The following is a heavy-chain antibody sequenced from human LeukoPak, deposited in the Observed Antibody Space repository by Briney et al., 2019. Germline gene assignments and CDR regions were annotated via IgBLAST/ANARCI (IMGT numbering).Heavy chain of an antibody. J-gene: IGHJ4*02. CDR1: GFTFSSYS. CDR2: ISSSSSYI. D-gene: IGHD1-26*01. CDR3: ARAFSGSYSD. Sequence: GGSLRLSCAASGFTFSSYSMNWVRQAPGKGLEWVSSISSSSSYIYYADSVKGRFTISRDNAKNSLYLQMNSLRAENTAVYYCARAFSGSYSDWGQGTLVTVSS. V-gene: IGHV3-21*01.